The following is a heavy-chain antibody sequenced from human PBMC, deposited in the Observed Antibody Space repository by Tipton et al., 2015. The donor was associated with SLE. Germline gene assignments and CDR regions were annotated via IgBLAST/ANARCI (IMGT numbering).Heavy chain of an antibody. Sequence: TLSLTCSVSGNSIYNGFYWGWIRQSPGKGLEWIGSIYRSGTAYYNPSLKSRVTMSVDTSKNQFSLKLTSVTAADTAVYYCARGLSQDNWGQGTLVTVSS. CDR3: ARGLSQDN. J-gene: IGHJ4*02. V-gene: IGHV4-38-2*01. CDR1: GNSIYNGFY. CDR2: IYRSGTA.